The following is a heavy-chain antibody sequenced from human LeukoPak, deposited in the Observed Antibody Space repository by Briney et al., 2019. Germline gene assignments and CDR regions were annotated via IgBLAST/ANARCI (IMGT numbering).Heavy chain of an antibody. CDR1: GFTFSSYS. Sequence: GGSLRLSCAASGFTFSSYSMNWVRRAPGKGLEWVSSISSSSSYIYYADSVKGRFTISRDNAKNSLYLQMNSLRAEDTAVYYCARAWADIDGMDVWGQGTTVTVS. V-gene: IGHV3-21*01. CDR2: ISSSSSYI. J-gene: IGHJ6*02. CDR3: ARAWADIDGMDV. D-gene: IGHD2-15*01.